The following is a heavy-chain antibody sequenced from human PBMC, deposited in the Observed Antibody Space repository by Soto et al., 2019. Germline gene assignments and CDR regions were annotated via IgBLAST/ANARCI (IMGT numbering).Heavy chain of an antibody. Sequence: QVQLHESGPGQVKPSETLSLTCSVSGGSINTYYWSWIRQPAGKGLEWVGRIYTSGRTNYNPSLKSRVTMSLDTSKGQVSLKLTSVTAADTAVYYCAGDRGSDYPFQLWGQGTMVSVSS. CDR3: AGDRGSDYPFQL. J-gene: IGHJ3*01. CDR1: GGSINTYY. D-gene: IGHD3-16*01. CDR2: IYTSGRT. V-gene: IGHV4-4*07.